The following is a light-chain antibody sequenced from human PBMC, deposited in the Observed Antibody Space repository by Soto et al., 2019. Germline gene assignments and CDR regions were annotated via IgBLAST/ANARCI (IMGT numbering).Light chain of an antibody. CDR3: QQYYSYCT. V-gene: IGKV1-5*01. J-gene: IGKJ1*01. CDR2: DAS. Sequence: DIQMTQSPSTLSGSVGDRVTITCRASQSISSWLAWYQQKPGEAPKLLIYDASSLESGVPSRFSGSGSGTEFTLTISSLQPDDFATYYCQQYYSYCTFGQGTKVDIK. CDR1: QSISSW.